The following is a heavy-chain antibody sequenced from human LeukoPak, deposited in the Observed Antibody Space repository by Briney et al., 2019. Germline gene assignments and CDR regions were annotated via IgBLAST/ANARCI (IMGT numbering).Heavy chain of an antibody. V-gene: IGHV3-7*04. CDR1: GFTSSSFW. CDR3: VRGVGWILDY. D-gene: IGHD2-2*03. J-gene: IGHJ4*02. Sequence: GGSLRLSCVASGFTSSSFWMTWVRQAPGKGLEWVAIIKEDGTEKHYVDSVKGRFTISRDNAKNSLYLQMNSLRAEDTALYYCVRGVGWILDYWGQGILVTVAS. CDR2: IKEDGTEK.